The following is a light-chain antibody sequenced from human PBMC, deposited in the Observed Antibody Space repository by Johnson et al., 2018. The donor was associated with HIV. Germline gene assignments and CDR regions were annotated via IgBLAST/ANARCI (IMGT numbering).Light chain of an antibody. CDR1: SSNIGNNY. CDR3: GTWDTSLNSSDYV. Sequence: QSVLTQPPSVSAAPGQKVTISCSGSSSNIGNNYVSWYQQLPGTAPKVLIYENNERPSGIPDRFSGSKSGTSATLGITGLQPGDEADYYCGTWDTSLNSSDYVFGTGTKVTVL. V-gene: IGLV1-51*01. CDR2: ENN. J-gene: IGLJ1*01.